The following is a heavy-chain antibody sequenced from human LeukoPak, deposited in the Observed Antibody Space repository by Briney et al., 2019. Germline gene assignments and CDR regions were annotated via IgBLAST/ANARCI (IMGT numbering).Heavy chain of an antibody. J-gene: IGHJ4*02. V-gene: IGHV3-30-3*01. CDR3: ARAGHDYGDYWMKRFDY. CDR1: GFTFSSYA. CDR2: ISYDGSNK. Sequence: PGGSLRLSCAASGFTFSSYAMHWVRQAPGKGLEWVAVISYDGSNKYYADSVKGRFTISRDNSKNTLYLQMNSLRAEDTAVYYCARAGHDYGDYWMKRFDYWGQGTLVTVSS. D-gene: IGHD4-17*01.